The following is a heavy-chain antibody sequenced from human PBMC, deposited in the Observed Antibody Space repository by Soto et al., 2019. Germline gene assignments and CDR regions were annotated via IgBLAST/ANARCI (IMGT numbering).Heavy chain of an antibody. CDR3: ARDPLNWFDP. CDR2: IYYSGST. J-gene: IGHJ5*02. V-gene: IGHV4-59*01. CDR1: GGSISSYY. Sequence: SETLSLTCTVSGGSISSYYWSWIRQPPGKGLEWIGYIYYSGSTNYNPSLKSRATISVDTSKNQFSLKLSSVTAADTAVYYCARDPLNWFDPWGQGTLVTVSS.